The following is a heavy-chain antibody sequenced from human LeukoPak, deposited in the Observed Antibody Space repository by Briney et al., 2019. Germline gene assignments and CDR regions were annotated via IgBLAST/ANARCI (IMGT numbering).Heavy chain of an antibody. Sequence: ASVKVSCKASGYIFTGYYMHWVRQAPGQGLEWMGWINPNSGDTNYAQKFQGRVTMTRDTSISTAYMELSRLRSDDTAVYYCAILTVTTAYWGQGTLVTVSS. D-gene: IGHD4-17*01. CDR1: GYIFTGYY. CDR3: AILTVTTAY. V-gene: IGHV1-2*02. J-gene: IGHJ4*02. CDR2: INPNSGDT.